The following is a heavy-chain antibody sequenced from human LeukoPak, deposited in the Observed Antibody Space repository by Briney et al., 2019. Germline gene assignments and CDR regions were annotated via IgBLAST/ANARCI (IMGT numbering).Heavy chain of an antibody. V-gene: IGHV1-69*05. CDR3: ARDLFLSSSHVSS. J-gene: IGHJ5*02. D-gene: IGHD6-6*01. CDR2: IIPIFGTA. CDR1: GGTFSSYA. Sequence: GSSVKVSCKASGGTFSSYAISWVRQAPGQGLEWMGRIIPIFGTANYAQKFQGRVTITTDESTGTAYMELSSLRSEDTAVYYCARDLFLSSSHVSSWGQGTLVTVSS.